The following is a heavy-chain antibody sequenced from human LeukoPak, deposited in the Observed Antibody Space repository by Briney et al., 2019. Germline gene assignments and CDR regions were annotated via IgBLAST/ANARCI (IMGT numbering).Heavy chain of an antibody. CDR2: ISHSGTPT. Sequence: GGSLRLSCAASKFTFCAYSMNWVRQAPGKGLEWVSSISHSGTPTYYADSVRGRFTLSRDNAKNSLYLQMNTLRAEDTAVYFCSTATYSSGYHYFESWGQGTLVTVSS. CDR1: KFTFCAYS. CDR3: STATYSSGYHYFES. D-gene: IGHD5-18*01. J-gene: IGHJ4*02. V-gene: IGHV3-21*01.